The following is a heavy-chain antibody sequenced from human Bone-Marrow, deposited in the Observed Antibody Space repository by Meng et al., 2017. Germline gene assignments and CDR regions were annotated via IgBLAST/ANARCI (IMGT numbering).Heavy chain of an antibody. D-gene: IGHD1-7*01. Sequence: QLQLQELGPGPVKPSETLSPTCTVSGGSISSSNHYWDWIRQPPGKGLEWIGEVYHRGDTNYNPSLKSRVDISVDKSKNQFYLSLFSVTAADTAVYYCGRDQGRELINHWGQGTLVTVSS. CDR3: GRDQGRELINH. J-gene: IGHJ4*02. CDR2: VYHRGDT. V-gene: IGHV4-39*07. CDR1: GGSISSSNHY.